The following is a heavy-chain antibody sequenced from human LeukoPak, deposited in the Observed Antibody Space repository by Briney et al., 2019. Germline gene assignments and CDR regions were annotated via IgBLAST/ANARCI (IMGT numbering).Heavy chain of an antibody. CDR3: AREIAAGDYYYYYYMDV. CDR2: IYYSGST. CDR1: GGSISSYY. V-gene: IGHV4-59*12. D-gene: IGHD6-13*01. Sequence: SSETLSLTCTVSGGSISSYYWSWIRQPPGKGLEWIGYIYYSGSTYYNPSLRSRVTISLDTSKNQFSLRLNSVTAADTAVYYCAREIAAGDYYYYYYMDVWGKGTTVTVSS. J-gene: IGHJ6*03.